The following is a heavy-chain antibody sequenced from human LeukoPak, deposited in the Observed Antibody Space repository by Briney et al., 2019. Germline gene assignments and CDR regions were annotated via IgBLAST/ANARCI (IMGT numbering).Heavy chain of an antibody. CDR2: INPSGGST. CDR1: GYTFISKY. V-gene: IGHV1-46*01. D-gene: IGHD2-15*01. Sequence: ASVKVSFKASGYTFISKYMNWVGQAPGQGLDWMGIINPSGGSTSYAQKFQGRVTMTRGTSTSTVYMELSSLRSKDTAVYYCARESIFDCSGGSCYLFDYWGQGTLVTVSS. J-gene: IGHJ4*02. CDR3: ARESIFDCSGGSCYLFDY.